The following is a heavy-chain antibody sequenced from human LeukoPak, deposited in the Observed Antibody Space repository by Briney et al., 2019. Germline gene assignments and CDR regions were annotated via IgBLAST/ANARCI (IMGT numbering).Heavy chain of an antibody. CDR1: GYTFTSYG. CDR3: ARMGVPYYYDSSGYSYFDY. J-gene: IGHJ4*02. CDR2: ISPYNGNT. D-gene: IGHD3-22*01. Sequence: GASVKVPCKASGYTFTSYGISWVRQAPGQGLEWMGWISPYNGNTSYAQKLQGRVTMTTDTSTSTAYMELRSLRSDDTAVYYCARMGVPYYYDSSGYSYFDYWGQGTLVTVSS. V-gene: IGHV1-18*01.